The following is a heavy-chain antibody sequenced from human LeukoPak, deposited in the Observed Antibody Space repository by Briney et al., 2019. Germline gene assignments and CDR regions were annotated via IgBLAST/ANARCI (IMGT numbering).Heavy chain of an antibody. CDR2: ISSSSSYI. CDR1: GFTFSSYS. Sequence: GGSLRLSCAASGFTFSSYSMNWVRQAPGKGLEWVSSISSSSSYIYYADSVKGRFTISRDNAKNSLYLQMNSLRAEDTAVYYCARDLYRKGGPLDYWGQGTLVTVSS. D-gene: IGHD3-16*01. CDR3: ARDLYRKGGPLDY. V-gene: IGHV3-21*01. J-gene: IGHJ4*02.